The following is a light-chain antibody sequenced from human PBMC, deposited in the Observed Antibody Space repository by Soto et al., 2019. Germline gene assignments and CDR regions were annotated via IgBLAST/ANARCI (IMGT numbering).Light chain of an antibody. Sequence: QSVLTQPPSGSGAPGQRVTISCTGSSSNIGAGYDVRWYQQLPGTAPKLLIDANNNRPSGVPDRFAGSKSGTSVSLAITGRQSDDEADYHFQSSDSRMTGYVFATATKVIV. CDR2: ANN. V-gene: IGLV1-40*01. J-gene: IGLJ1*01. CDR3: QSSDSRMTGYV. CDR1: SSNIGAGYD.